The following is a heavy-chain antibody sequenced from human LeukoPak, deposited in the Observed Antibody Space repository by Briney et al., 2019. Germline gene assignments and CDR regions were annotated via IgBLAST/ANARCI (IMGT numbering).Heavy chain of an antibody. CDR2: ISGSGGST. V-gene: IGHV3-23*01. J-gene: IGHJ4*02. Sequence: GSLRLSCAASGFTFSSYAMSWVRQAPGKGLEWVSAISGSGGSTYYADSVKGRFTISRDNSKNTLYLQMNSLRAEDTAVYYCAKDPDFYCSSTSCYSLYFDYWGQGTLVTVSP. CDR1: GFTFSSYA. D-gene: IGHD2-2*01. CDR3: AKDPDFYCSSTSCYSLYFDY.